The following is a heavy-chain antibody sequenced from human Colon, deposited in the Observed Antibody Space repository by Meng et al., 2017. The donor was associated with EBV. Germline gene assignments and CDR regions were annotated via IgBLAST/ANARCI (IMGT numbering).Heavy chain of an antibody. D-gene: IGHD6-19*01. CDR1: GVSVSSAGYS. CDR3: ARVSSCWDSFDY. V-gene: IGHV4-31*03. Sequence: GPSLVMPSPTLSRTRTVSGVSVSSAGYSRICIRRHPGKGLDMFTHIFSSWYTFYNPSLKKRVIISIDTSKNQFSLNLRSVSAADTSVYYCARVSSCWDSFDYWGQGTLVTVSS. CDR2: IFSSWYT. J-gene: IGHJ4*02.